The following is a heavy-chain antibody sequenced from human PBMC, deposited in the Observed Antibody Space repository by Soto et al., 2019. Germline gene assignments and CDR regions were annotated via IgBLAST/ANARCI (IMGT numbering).Heavy chain of an antibody. CDR3: ARGGSSLWFGESPDY. Sequence: ASVKVSCKASGYTFTSYGISWVRQAPGQGLEWMGWISAYNGNTNYAQKLQGRVTMTADTSTSTAYMELRSLRSDDTAVYYCARGGSSLWFGESPDYWGQGTLVTAPQ. CDR2: ISAYNGNT. D-gene: IGHD3-10*01. CDR1: GYTFTSYG. J-gene: IGHJ4*02. V-gene: IGHV1-18*01.